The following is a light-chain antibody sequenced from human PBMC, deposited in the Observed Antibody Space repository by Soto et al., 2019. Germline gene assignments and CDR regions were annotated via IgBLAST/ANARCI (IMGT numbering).Light chain of an antibody. CDR2: DAS. Sequence: DIQMTQSPSTLSASVGDRVTITCRASQSISSWLAWYQQKPGKAPKLPIYDASSLESGVPSRFSGCGSGTEFTLTISSLQPDDFATYYCQQYNSYRSFGQGTRLEIK. CDR1: QSISSW. V-gene: IGKV1-5*01. CDR3: QQYNSYRS. J-gene: IGKJ5*01.